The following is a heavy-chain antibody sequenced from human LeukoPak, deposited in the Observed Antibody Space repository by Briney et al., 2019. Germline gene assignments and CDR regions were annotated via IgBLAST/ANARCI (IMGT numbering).Heavy chain of an antibody. J-gene: IGHJ2*01. V-gene: IGHV3-66*01. D-gene: IGHD4-23*01. CDR1: GFTVSSNY. CDR2: IYSTGVST. CDR3: ARDYYGGNSEVISWHFDL. Sequence: GGSLRLSCAASGFTVSSNYMSWVRHAPGKGLEWVSVIYSTGVSTYYADSVKGRFTISRDKSKNTLYLQMNSLRAEDTAVYYCARDYYGGNSEVISWHFDLWGRGTLVSVSS.